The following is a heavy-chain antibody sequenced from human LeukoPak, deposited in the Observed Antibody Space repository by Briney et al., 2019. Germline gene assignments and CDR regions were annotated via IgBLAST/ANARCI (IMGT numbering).Heavy chain of an antibody. V-gene: IGHV3-23*01. Sequence: PGGSLRLSCAASGFTFSNYAMSWVRQAPGKGLEWVSAISGSGGYTYYADSVKGRFTTSRDNSKNTLYLQMNSLRAEDTAVYYCARDTGIAAAGPKYFQHWGQGTLVTVSS. CDR2: ISGSGGYT. CDR1: GFTFSNYA. CDR3: ARDTGIAAAGPKYFQH. J-gene: IGHJ1*01. D-gene: IGHD6-13*01.